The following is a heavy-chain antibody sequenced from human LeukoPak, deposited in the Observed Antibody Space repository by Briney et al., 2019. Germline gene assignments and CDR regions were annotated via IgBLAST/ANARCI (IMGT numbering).Heavy chain of an antibody. J-gene: IGHJ3*02. CDR1: GYTFTSYY. CDR3: ATDLPLRGELSLGKAFDI. CDR2: INPSGGST. D-gene: IGHD3-16*02. V-gene: IGHV1-46*01. Sequence: GASVKVSCKASGYTFTSYYMHWVRQAPGQGLEWMGIINPSGGSTSYAQKFQGRVTMTEDTSTDTAYMELSSLRSEDTAVYYCATDLPLRGELSLGKAFDIWGQGTMVTVSP.